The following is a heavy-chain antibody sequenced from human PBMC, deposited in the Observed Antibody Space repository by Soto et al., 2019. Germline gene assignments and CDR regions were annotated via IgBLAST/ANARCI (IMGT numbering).Heavy chain of an antibody. D-gene: IGHD2-2*01. Sequence: QLQLQESGPGLVKPSETLSLTCTVSGGSISSSSYYWGWIRQPPGKGLEWIGNIYYSGSTYYNPSLKRRVTISVDTSKHQFSLKLSAVAAADTAEYCCASQDCSSTGCHANYYYYGMDVWGQGTTVTVSS. J-gene: IGHJ6*02. CDR1: GGSISSSSYY. CDR2: IYYSGST. CDR3: ASQDCSSTGCHANYYYYGMDV. V-gene: IGHV4-39*01.